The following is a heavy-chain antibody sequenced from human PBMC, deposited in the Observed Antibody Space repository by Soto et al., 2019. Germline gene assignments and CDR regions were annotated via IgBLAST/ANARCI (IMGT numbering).Heavy chain of an antibody. CDR1: GGSISSSSYY. Sequence: SETLSLTCTVSGGSISSSSYYWGWIRQPPGRGLEWIGSIYYSGSTYYNPSLKSRVTISVDTSKNQFSLKLSSVTAADTAVYYCARRGALYYYTGAFDIWGQGTMVTVSS. D-gene: IGHD3-10*01. CDR3: ARRGALYYYTGAFDI. CDR2: IYYSGST. V-gene: IGHV4-39*01. J-gene: IGHJ3*02.